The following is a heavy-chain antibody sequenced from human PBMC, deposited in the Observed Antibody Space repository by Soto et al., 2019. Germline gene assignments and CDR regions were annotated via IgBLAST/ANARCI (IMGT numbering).Heavy chain of an antibody. D-gene: IGHD3-3*01. V-gene: IGHV4-31*03. Sequence: TSGTLSLTCTVSCGSISSGGYYWSWIRQHPGKGLEWIGYIYYSGSTYYNPSLKSRVTISVDTSKNQFSLKLSSVTAADTAVYYCARTKKNDFSSGPTRFDYWGQGTLVTVSS. CDR1: CGSISSGGYY. J-gene: IGHJ4*02. CDR3: ARTKKNDFSSGPTRFDY. CDR2: IYYSGST.